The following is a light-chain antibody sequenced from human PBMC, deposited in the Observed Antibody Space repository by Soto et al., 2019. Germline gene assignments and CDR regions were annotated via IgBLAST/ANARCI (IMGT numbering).Light chain of an antibody. CDR3: QRYYNYPWT. CDR1: QDIHNY. V-gene: IGKV1-8*01. J-gene: IGKJ1*01. CDR2: AAS. Sequence: AVLLTQSPSSFSASTGDRATITCRASQDIHNYLGWYQHVPGKAPKLLLYAASILQTGVPSRFSGSGSGTDFTLNIDGLQSEDFATYFCQRYYNYPWTFGQGTTVE.